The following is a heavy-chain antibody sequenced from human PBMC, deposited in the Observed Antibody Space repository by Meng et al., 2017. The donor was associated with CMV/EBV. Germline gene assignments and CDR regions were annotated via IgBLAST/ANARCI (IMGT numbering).Heavy chain of an antibody. V-gene: IGHV3-7*01. CDR3: ARLGELLWFGEPLLGMDV. D-gene: IGHD3-10*01. CDR2: IKQDGSEK. Sequence: GGSLRLSCAASGFTFSSYWMSWVRQAPGKGLEWVANIKQDGSEKYYVDSVKGRFTISRDNAKNSLYLQMTGLRAEDTAVYYCARLGELLWFGEPLLGMDVWGQGTTVTVSS. J-gene: IGHJ6*02. CDR1: GFTFSSYW.